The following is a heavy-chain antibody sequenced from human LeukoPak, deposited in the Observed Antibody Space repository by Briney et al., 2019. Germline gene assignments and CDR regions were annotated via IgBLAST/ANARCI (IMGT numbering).Heavy chain of an antibody. CDR1: GGSISGYY. Sequence: SETLSLTSTVSGGSISGYYWSWIRHLPGKGLEWIGYIHYSGSTNCNPSLKSRVTISVDTSKNQFSLNLSSVTAADTAVYYCARVLYSSGPFDYWGQGTLVTVSS. CDR3: ARVLYSSGPFDY. V-gene: IGHV4-59*01. CDR2: IHYSGST. D-gene: IGHD6-19*01. J-gene: IGHJ4*02.